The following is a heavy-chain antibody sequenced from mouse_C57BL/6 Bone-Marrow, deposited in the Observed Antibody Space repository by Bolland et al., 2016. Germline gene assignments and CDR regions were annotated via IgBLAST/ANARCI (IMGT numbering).Heavy chain of an antibody. Sequence: DSYTNYNQKFKGKSTLTVDKSSSTAYMQLSSLTSEDSAVYYCARGDYGYDERFAYWGQGTLV. D-gene: IGHD2-2*01. J-gene: IGHJ3*01. CDR2: DSYT. CDR3: ARGDYGYDERFAY. V-gene: IGHV1-69*01.